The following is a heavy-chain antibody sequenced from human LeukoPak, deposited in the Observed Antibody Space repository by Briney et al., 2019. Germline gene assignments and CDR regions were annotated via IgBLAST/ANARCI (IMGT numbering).Heavy chain of an antibody. J-gene: IGHJ4*02. D-gene: IGHD1-26*01. CDR2: INSDGSST. CDR3: AILSGSYTGD. CDR1: RVTFTIYL. Sequence: GGSLRLSCAPSRVTFTIYLMHCVRQAPGKGLVCVSCINSDGSSTRYAESVKGRFTIRRDNAKNTLDMQMKRRRAEDTAVYYCAILSGSYTGDWGQGTLVTVSS. V-gene: IGHV3-74*01.